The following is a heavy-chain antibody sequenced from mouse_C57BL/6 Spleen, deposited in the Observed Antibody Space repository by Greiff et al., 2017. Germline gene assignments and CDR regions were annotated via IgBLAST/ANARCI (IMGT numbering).Heavy chain of an antibody. D-gene: IGHD1-1*01. CDR2: IWSGGST. CDR1: GFSLTSYG. J-gene: IGHJ4*01. CDR3: ARIGDYGSSYDYYAMDY. Sequence: QVQLQQSGPGLVQPSPSLSIPCTVSGFSLTSYGVHWVRQSPGKGLEWLGVIWSGGSTDYNAAFISRLSISKDNSKSQVFFKMNSLQADDTAIYYCARIGDYGSSYDYYAMDYWGQGTPATVSS. V-gene: IGHV2-2*01.